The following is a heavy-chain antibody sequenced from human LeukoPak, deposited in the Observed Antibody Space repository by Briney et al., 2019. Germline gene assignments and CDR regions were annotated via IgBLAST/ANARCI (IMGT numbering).Heavy chain of an antibody. CDR3: ARIRDGYNDAYDI. CDR1: GYTFTGYY. CDR2: INPNSGGT. V-gene: IGHV1-2*02. Sequence: GASVKVSCKASGYTFTGYYMHWVRQAPGQGLEWMGWINPNSGGTSYAQKFQGRVTMTRDTSISTAYMELSRLRSDDTAVYYCARIRDGYNDAYDIWGQGTMVTVSS. D-gene: IGHD5-24*01. J-gene: IGHJ3*02.